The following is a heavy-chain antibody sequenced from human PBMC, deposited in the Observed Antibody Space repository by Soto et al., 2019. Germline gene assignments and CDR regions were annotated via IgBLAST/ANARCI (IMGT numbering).Heavy chain of an antibody. CDR2: IIPIFGTA. J-gene: IGHJ5*02. Sequence: QVQLVQSGAEVKKPGSSVKVSCKASGGTFSSYAISWVRQAPGQGLEWMGGIIPIFGTANYAQKFQGRVTITGDESRSTAYRNLSGFGFKGGAVYYCARGGGRAARLGNWFDPWGQGTLVTVSS. CDR3: ARGGGRAARLGNWFDP. D-gene: IGHD6-6*01. CDR1: GGTFSSYA. V-gene: IGHV1-69*01.